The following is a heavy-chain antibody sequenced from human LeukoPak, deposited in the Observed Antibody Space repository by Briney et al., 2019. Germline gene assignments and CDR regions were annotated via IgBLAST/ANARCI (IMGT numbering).Heavy chain of an antibody. CDR1: GGSISSYY. Sequence: SETLSLTCTVSGGSISSYYWSWIRQPPGKGLEWIGYIYYSGSTNYNPSLKSRVTISVDTSKNQFSLKLSSVTAADTAVYYCARDVRYGDYPLRYFDCWGQGTLVTVSS. V-gene: IGHV4-59*01. J-gene: IGHJ4*02. CDR3: ARDVRYGDYPLRYFDC. CDR2: IYYSGST. D-gene: IGHD4-17*01.